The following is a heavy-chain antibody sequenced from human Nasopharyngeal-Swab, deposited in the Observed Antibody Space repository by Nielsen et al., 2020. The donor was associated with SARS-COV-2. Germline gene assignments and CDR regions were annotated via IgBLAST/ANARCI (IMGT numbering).Heavy chain of an antibody. CDR2: IKQEGTEK. J-gene: IGHJ5*02. Sequence: GESLKISCAASGFTFNNYWMTWVRQAPGKGLEWVANIKQEGTEKDYVDSVKGRFTISRDNAKSSLYLQMNILRVEDTAIYYCARAEGGGYSYGFDNWFDPWGQGTQVIVSS. CDR3: ARAEGGGYSYGFDNWFDP. D-gene: IGHD5-18*01. CDR1: GFTFNNYW. V-gene: IGHV3-7*01.